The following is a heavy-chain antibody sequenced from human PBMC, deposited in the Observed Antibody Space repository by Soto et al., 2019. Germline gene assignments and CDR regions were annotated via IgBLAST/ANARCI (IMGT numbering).Heavy chain of an antibody. J-gene: IGHJ4*02. CDR3: ARNKVGVIVY. D-gene: IGHD3-10*01. Sequence: HPGKGLEWIGYMYNTGSTVYSPSFKSRVTISVDTSKNQFSLKLNSVTAADLSVYYCARNKVGVIVYSGQVTLVTVSS. CDR2: MYNTGST. V-gene: IGHV4-59*01.